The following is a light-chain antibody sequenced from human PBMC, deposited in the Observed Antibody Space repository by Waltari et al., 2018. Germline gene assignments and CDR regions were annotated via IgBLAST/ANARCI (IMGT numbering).Light chain of an antibody. Sequence: DIVMTQSPDSLAVSLGERAPINGKSSQSVLYSSNNKNYLAWYQQKPGQPPKLLIYWASTRESGVPDRFSGSGSGTDFTLTISSLQAEDVAVYYCQQYYSTPRTFGQGTKVEIK. J-gene: IGKJ1*01. V-gene: IGKV4-1*01. CDR3: QQYYSTPRT. CDR2: WAS. CDR1: QSVLYSSNNKNY.